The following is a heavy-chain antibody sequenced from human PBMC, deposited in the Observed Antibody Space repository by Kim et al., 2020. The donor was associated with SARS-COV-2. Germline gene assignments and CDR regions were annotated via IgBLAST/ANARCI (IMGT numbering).Heavy chain of an antibody. CDR3: VHRGGGLVTDPYFDY. V-gene: IGHV2-5*02. Sequence: GKALDWLARIYWDDHKRYSPSLKSRLTITKDTSKNQVVLTMTNMDPVDTATYYCVHRGGGLVTDPYFDYWGQGTLVTVSS. J-gene: IGHJ4*02. D-gene: IGHD6-6*01. CDR2: IYWDDHK.